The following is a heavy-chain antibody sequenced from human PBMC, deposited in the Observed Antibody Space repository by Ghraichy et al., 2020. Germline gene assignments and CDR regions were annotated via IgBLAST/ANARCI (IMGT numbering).Heavy chain of an antibody. CDR3: ARSAIYCSGSTCYRGAFDI. V-gene: IGHV3-7*01. D-gene: IGHD2-2*02. J-gene: IGHJ3*02. CDR2: IKKDEAER. CDR1: GFTFSNYW. Sequence: GESLNISCAASGFTFSNYWMTWVRQAPGKGLEWVANIKKDEAERYYVDSVKGRFTVSRDNAENSLYLQMISLRAEDTAVYYCARSAIYCSGSTCYRGAFDIWGQGTMVTVSS.